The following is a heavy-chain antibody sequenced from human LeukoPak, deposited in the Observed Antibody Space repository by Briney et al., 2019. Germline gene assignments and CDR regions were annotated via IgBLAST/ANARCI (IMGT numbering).Heavy chain of an antibody. CDR2: ISYSGST. CDR3: ASGGYCSSTKCYPNWFDP. CDR1: GGPMNSYY. J-gene: IGHJ5*02. V-gene: IGHV4-59*01. Sequence: TSETLSLTCSVSGGPMNSYYWSWIRQPPGKGLEWIGYISYSGSTNYNPSLKSRVTISLDTSKNQFSLKLSSVTAADTAVYYCASGGYCSSTKCYPNWFDPWGQGTLVTVSS. D-gene: IGHD2-2*01.